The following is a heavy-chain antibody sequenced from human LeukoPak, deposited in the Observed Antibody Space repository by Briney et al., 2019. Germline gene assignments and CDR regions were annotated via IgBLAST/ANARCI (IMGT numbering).Heavy chain of an antibody. CDR2: ISYDGSNK. CDR3: AREESSDYTSGWYWGYFDF. D-gene: IGHD6-19*01. J-gene: IGHJ4*02. V-gene: IGHV3-30*04. CDR1: GFTFNSYS. Sequence: GGSLRLSCAASGFTFNSYSMHWVRQAPGKGLEWVAVISYDGSNKYYADSVKGRITISRDNSKNTLFLQTLSLRAEDTAVYYCAREESSDYTSGWYWGYFDFWGQGTLVTVSS.